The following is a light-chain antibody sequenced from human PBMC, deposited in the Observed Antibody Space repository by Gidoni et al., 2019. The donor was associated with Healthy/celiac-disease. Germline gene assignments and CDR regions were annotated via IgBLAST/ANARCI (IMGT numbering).Light chain of an antibody. CDR1: SSNIGSNY. J-gene: IGLJ1*01. CDR2: RNN. Sequence: QSVLTQPPSASGTPGPRVTISCSGSSSNIGSNYVYWYQQLPGTAPKLLIYRNNQRPSGVPDRFSGSKSGTSASLAISGRRSEDEADYCCAAWDDSLSVLYVFGTGTKVTGL. V-gene: IGLV1-47*01. CDR3: AAWDDSLSVLYV.